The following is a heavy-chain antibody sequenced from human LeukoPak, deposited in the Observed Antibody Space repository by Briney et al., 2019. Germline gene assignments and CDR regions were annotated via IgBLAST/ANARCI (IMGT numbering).Heavy chain of an antibody. CDR3: AILASTTRGFDY. D-gene: IGHD1-1*01. V-gene: IGHV3-7*01. CDR2: IKQDDSEK. CDR1: GFTFSTYW. Sequence: GGSLRLSCVASGFTFSTYWMSWVRQAPGKGLEWVANIKQDDSEKYYVDSVKGRFTISRDNARSSLYLQMNSLRAEDTAVYYCAILASTTRGFDYWGQGTLVTVSS. J-gene: IGHJ4*02.